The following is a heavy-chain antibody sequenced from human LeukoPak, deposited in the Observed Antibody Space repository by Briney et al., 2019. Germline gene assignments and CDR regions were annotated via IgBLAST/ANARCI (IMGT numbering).Heavy chain of an antibody. CDR3: AKGAEIDH. Sequence: QPGGSLRLSCATSGFTFTNYAMNWVRQAPGKGLEWVSAVTGPGDTTYYADSVKGRFFMSREDSKTTVYLQMNSLRAEDTAIYYCAKGAEIDHWDQGTLVTVSS. D-gene: IGHD3-16*01. CDR1: GFTFTNYA. J-gene: IGHJ4*02. V-gene: IGHV3-23*01. CDR2: VTGPGDTT.